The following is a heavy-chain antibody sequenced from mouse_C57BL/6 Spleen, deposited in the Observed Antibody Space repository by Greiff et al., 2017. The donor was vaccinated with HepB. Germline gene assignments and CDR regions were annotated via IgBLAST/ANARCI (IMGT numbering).Heavy chain of an antibody. J-gene: IGHJ4*01. D-gene: IGHD2-12*01. CDR1: GFTFSDYG. Sequence: EVQGVESGGGLVKPGGSLKLSCAASGFTFSDYGMHWVRQAPEKGLEWVAYISSGSSTIYYADTVKGRFTISRDNAKNTLFLQMTSLRSEDTAMYYCARDYSAMDYWGQGTSVTVSS. V-gene: IGHV5-17*01. CDR2: ISSGSSTI. CDR3: ARDYSAMDY.